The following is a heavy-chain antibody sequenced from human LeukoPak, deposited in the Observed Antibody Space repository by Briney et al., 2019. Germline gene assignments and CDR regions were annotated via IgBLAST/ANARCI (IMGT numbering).Heavy chain of an antibody. D-gene: IGHD6-13*01. CDR2: IYYSGAT. J-gene: IGHJ4*02. CDR3: ASSSSWYLYYFDY. V-gene: IGHV4-39*07. CDR1: GGSISSSSYY. Sequence: KSSQTLSLTCTVSGGSISSSSYYWGWIRQPPGKGLEWIGSIYYSGATYYNPSLKSRVTISVDTSKNQFSLKLSSVTAADTAVYYCASSSSWYLYYFDYWGQGTLVTVSS.